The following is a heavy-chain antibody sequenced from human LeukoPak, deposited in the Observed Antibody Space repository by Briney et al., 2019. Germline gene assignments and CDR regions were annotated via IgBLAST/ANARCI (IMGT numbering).Heavy chain of an antibody. CDR1: GGSTRSHY. CDR2: IYYSGST. CDR3: ARGGGWLPDY. J-gene: IGHJ4*02. V-gene: IGHV4-59*11. Sequence: SETLSLTCTVSGGSTRSHYWSWIRQPPGKGLEWIGNIYYSGSTNYNPSLKSRVTISLDTSKNQFSLKLNSVTAADTAVYYCARGGGWLPDYWGQGTLVTVSS. D-gene: IGHD5-24*01.